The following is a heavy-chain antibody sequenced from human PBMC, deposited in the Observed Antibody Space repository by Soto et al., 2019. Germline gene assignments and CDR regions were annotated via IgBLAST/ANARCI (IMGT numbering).Heavy chain of an antibody. CDR1: GGSVSSGSYY. CDR2: IYYSGST. J-gene: IGHJ5*02. V-gene: IGHV4-61*01. CDR3: ARAINWNLHLNWFDP. D-gene: IGHD1-7*01. Sequence: SETLSLTCTVSGGSVSSGSYYWGWIRQPPGKGLEWIGYIYYSGSTNYNPSLKSRVTISVDTSKNQFSLKLSSVTAADTAVYYCARAINWNLHLNWFDPWGQGTLVTVSS.